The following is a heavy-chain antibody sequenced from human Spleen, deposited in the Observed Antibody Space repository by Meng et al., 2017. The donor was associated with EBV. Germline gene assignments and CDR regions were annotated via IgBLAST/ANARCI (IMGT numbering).Heavy chain of an antibody. Sequence: QVQLQESGPGLVKPSXXLSLTCAVSGNSISSGRYYWSWIRQPPGKGLEWIGYLHYSGSTYYNPSLKNRLIISLDTSKNQFSLKLNSVTAADTAVYYCARYCSSSSCYPYWGQGTLVTVSS. D-gene: IGHD2-2*01. CDR1: GNSISSGRYY. CDR2: LHYSGST. J-gene: IGHJ4*02. V-gene: IGHV4-30-4*01. CDR3: ARYCSSSSCYPY.